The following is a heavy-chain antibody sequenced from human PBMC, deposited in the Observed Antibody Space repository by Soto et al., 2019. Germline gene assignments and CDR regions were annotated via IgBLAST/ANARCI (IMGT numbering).Heavy chain of an antibody. D-gene: IGHD3-10*01. CDR3: AGERDDYGSGNYYIRIDL. CDR2: IIPLFGTP. CDR1: GGIFSTYA. V-gene: IGHV1-69*01. J-gene: IGHJ5*02. Sequence: QVQLVQSGAEVKKPGSSVKVSCKASGGIFSTYAISWLRQAPGQGLEWMGGIIPLFGTPNYAQRFQGRVNITADESTSAAYMDLGRVRSAGNAVDYCAGERDDYGSGNYYIRIDLWCQATPVTVSS.